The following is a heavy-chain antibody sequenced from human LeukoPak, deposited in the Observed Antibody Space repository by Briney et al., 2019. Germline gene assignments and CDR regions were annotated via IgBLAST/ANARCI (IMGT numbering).Heavy chain of an antibody. CDR2: ISPSGGST. V-gene: IGHV1-46*01. Sequence: ASVKLSCKAFGYTFTGYWMHWVRQAPGQGPEWMGVISPSGGSTIYAQKFKGRVTLTRDMSTSTDYLELSSLRSEDTAVYYCARDNSVRDEAWWFNPWSQGTLVTVSS. D-gene: IGHD5-24*01. CDR3: ARDNSVRDEAWWFNP. CDR1: GYTFTGYW. J-gene: IGHJ5*02.